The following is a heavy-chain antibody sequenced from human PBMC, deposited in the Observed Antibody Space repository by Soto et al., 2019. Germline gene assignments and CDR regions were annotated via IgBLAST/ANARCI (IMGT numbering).Heavy chain of an antibody. Sequence: GASVKVSCKASGYTFTSYGISWVRQAPGQGLEWMGWISAYNDNTNYAQKLQGRVTLTTDTSTSTAYMELRSLRSDDTAVYYFARDLRLLYGSGSYYFDSWGQGTLVTVSS. J-gene: IGHJ4*02. CDR1: GYTFTSYG. CDR3: ARDLRLLYGSGSYYFDS. V-gene: IGHV1-18*01. D-gene: IGHD3-10*01. CDR2: ISAYNDNT.